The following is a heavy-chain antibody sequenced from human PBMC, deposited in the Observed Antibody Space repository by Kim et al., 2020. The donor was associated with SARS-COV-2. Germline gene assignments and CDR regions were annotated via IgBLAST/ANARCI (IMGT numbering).Heavy chain of an antibody. Sequence: AQKFQGWVTMTRDTSISTAYMELSRLRSDDTAVYYCARDGYNCNDGGLDYWGQGTLVTVSS. D-gene: IGHD1-1*01. V-gene: IGHV1-2*04. CDR3: ARDGYNCNDGGLDY. J-gene: IGHJ4*02.